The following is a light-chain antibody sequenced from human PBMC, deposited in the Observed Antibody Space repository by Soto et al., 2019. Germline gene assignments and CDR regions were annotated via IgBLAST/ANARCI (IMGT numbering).Light chain of an antibody. V-gene: IGKV1-27*01. Sequence: DIQMTQSPSSLSASVGDRVTITCRASQDINNYLAWYQQKPGKVPKLLIYGASTLHSGVPSRFSGSGSGTDFTLTISRLQPGDVATYYWQTYNSAPLTFGGGTKVEI. J-gene: IGKJ4*01. CDR3: QTYNSAPLT. CDR2: GAS. CDR1: QDINNY.